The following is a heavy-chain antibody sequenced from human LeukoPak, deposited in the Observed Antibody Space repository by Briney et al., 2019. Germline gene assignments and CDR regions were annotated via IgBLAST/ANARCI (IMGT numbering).Heavy chain of an antibody. V-gene: IGHV3-21*01. CDR1: GFNFTNYN. CDR2: IHSSSGSI. CDR3: ARDLAWDAFDI. Sequence: GGSLRLSCAASGFNFTNYNMNWVRQAPGKGLEWVSSIHSSSGSIYYADSLKGRFTISRDNAKNSLYLQMNSLKAEDTAVYYCARDLAWDAFDIWGQGTMVTVSS. J-gene: IGHJ3*02.